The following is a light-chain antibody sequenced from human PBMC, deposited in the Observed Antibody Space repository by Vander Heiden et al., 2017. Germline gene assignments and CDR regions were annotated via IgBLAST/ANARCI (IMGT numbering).Light chain of an antibody. CDR2: DVT. V-gene: IGLV2-14*01. Sequence: QSALTQPASVSGSPGQSITISCTGTSSDVGGYNYVSWYQQHPGKASKLLIYDVTNRPSGVSNRFSGSKSGNTASLTISGLQAEDEADYYCSSYTSSSTNVFGTGTEVSVL. J-gene: IGLJ1*01. CDR3: SSYTSSSTNV. CDR1: SSDVGGYNY.